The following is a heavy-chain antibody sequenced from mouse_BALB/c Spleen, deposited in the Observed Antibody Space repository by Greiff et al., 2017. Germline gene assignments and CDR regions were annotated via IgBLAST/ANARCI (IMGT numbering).Heavy chain of an antibody. CDR3: TRGEDGYYVGFAY. Sequence: QVQLQQPGAELVRPGASVKLSCKASGYTFTSYWINWVKQRPGQGLEWIGNIYPSDSYTNYNQKFKDKATLTVDKSSSTAYMQLSSPTSEDSAVYYCTRGEDGYYVGFAYWGQGTLVTVSA. CDR1: GYTFTSYW. D-gene: IGHD2-3*01. J-gene: IGHJ3*01. V-gene: IGHV1-69*02. CDR2: IYPSDSYT.